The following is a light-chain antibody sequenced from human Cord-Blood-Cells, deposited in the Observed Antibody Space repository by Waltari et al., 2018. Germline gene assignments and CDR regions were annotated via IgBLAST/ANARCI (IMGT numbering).Light chain of an antibody. J-gene: IGKJ3*01. CDR3: QQRSNWPPFT. CDR1: HGVSSY. CDR2: DAS. V-gene: IGKV3-11*01. Sequence: EIVLTQSPATLSLSPGERATLSCRASHGVSSYLAWYQQKPGQAPRLLIYDASNRATGIPARFSGSGSGTDFTLTISSLEPEDFAVYYCQQRSNWPPFTFGPGTKVDIK.